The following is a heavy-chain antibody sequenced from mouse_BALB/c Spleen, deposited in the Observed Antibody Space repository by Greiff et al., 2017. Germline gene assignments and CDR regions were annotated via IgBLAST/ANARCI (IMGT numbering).Heavy chain of an antibody. CDR3: ARGTTVVGAMDY. CDR1: GFTFSSFG. D-gene: IGHD1-1*01. Sequence: EVMLEESGGGLVQPGGSRKLSCEASGFTFSSFGMHWVRQAPEKGLEWVAYISSGSSTIYYEDTVKGRFTISRDNPKNTLFMQMTSLRSEDTAVYYCARGTTVVGAMDYWGQGTSVTVSS. J-gene: IGHJ4*01. CDR2: ISSGSSTI. V-gene: IGHV5-17*02.